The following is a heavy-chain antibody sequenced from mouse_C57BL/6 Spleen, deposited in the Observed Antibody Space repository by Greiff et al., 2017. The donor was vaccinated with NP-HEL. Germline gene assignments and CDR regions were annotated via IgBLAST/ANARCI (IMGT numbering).Heavy chain of an antibody. CDR3: TTGDYEYAMDY. CDR2: IDPENGDT. D-gene: IGHD2-4*01. Sequence: VQLQQSGAELVRPGASVKLSCTASGFNIKDDYMHWVKQRPEQGLEWIGWIDPENGDTEYASKFQGKATITADTSSNTAYLQLSSLTSEDTAVYYGTTGDYEYAMDYWGQGTSVTVSS. V-gene: IGHV14-4*01. J-gene: IGHJ4*01. CDR1: GFNIKDDY.